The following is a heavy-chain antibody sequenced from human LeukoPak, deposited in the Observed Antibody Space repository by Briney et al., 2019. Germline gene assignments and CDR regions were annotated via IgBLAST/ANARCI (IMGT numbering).Heavy chain of an antibody. V-gene: IGHV3-23*01. J-gene: IGHJ4*02. CDR1: GFTFDDYG. Sequence: PGGSLRLSCAASGFTFDDYGMSWVRQAPGKGLEWVSRISGSVGSTYYADPVKGRFTISRDNSKDTLYLQMNSLRAEDTAVYYCAKDSGWDWGQGTLVTVSS. CDR2: ISGSVGST. D-gene: IGHD3-10*01. CDR3: AKDSGWD.